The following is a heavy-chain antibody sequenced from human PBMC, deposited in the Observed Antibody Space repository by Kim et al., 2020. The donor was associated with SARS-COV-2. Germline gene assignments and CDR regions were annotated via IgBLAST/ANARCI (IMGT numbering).Heavy chain of an antibody. V-gene: IGHV3-33*01. CDR1: GFTFSSYG. D-gene: IGHD6-13*01. CDR3: ARDRGYSSSWYKAFDI. J-gene: IGHJ3*02. CDR2: IWYDGSNK. Sequence: GGSLRLSCAASGFTFSSYGMHWVRQAPGKGLEWVAVIWYDGSNKYYADSVKGRFTISRDNSKNTLYLQMNSLRAEDTAVYYCARDRGYSSSWYKAFDIWGQGTMVTVSS.